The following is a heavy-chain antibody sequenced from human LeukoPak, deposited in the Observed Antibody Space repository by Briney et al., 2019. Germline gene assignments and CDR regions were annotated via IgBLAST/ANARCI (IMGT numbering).Heavy chain of an antibody. Sequence: PGGSLRLSCAASGFTFSSYSVIWVRQAPGEGLEWVSSISSCSSYIYYADSVKGRFTIPRDNAKNSLYLQMNSLRAEDTAVYYCARSGRYFALGVWGKGPTVTVSS. CDR1: GFTFSSYS. J-gene: IGHJ6*04. D-gene: IGHD3-9*01. CDR3: ARSGRYFALGV. V-gene: IGHV3-21*01. CDR2: ISSCSSYI.